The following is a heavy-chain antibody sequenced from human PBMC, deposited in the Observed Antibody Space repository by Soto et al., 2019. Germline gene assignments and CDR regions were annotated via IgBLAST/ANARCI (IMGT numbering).Heavy chain of an antibody. CDR2: INAGNGNT. CDR1: GYTFTSYA. CDR3: ARWNDYDILTSNYYFDY. D-gene: IGHD3-9*01. Sequence: RASVKVSCKASGYTFTSYAMHWVRQAPGQRLEWMGWINAGNGNTKYSQKFQGRVTITRDTSASTAYMELSSLRSEDTAVYYCARWNDYDILTSNYYFDYWGQGTLVTVSS. V-gene: IGHV1-3*01. J-gene: IGHJ4*02.